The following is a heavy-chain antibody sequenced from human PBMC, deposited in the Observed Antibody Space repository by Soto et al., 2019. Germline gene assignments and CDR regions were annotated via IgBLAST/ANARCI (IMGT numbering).Heavy chain of an antibody. D-gene: IGHD3-16*01. J-gene: IGHJ6*04. CDR3: ARDYRWLRGVDYYYGMDV. Sequence: GGSLRLSCAASGFTFSSYSMNWVRQAPGKGLEWVSYISSSSYTNYADSVKGRFTISRDNAKNSLYLQMNSLRAEDTAVYYCARDYRWLRGVDYYYGMDVWGRGTTVTGS. CDR1: GFTFSSYS. CDR2: ISSSSYT. V-gene: IGHV3-21*05.